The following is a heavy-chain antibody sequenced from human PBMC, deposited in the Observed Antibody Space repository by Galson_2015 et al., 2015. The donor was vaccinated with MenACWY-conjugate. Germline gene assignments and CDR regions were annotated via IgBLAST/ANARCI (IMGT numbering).Heavy chain of an antibody. CDR1: GFTFSTYW. V-gene: IGHV3-74*01. Sequence: SLRLSCAASGFTFSTYWMHWVRQAPGKGLVWVSRINSDGRSTSYADSVKGRFTISRDNAKNTLYLQMNSLKAEDTAVYYCARLGGNYRTTSHCDYWGQGTRVTVSS. CDR3: ARLGGNYRTTSHCDY. D-gene: IGHD1-26*01. J-gene: IGHJ4*02. CDR2: INSDGRST.